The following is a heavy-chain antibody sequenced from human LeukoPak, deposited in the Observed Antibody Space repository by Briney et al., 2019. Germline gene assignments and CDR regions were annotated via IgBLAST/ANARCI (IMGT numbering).Heavy chain of an antibody. J-gene: IGHJ4*02. CDR2: IYYSGTT. Sequence: SETLSLTCTVSGGSISGHHWSWIRQSPGKGLDWFGYIYYSGTTTYNPSLKSRVTISVDTSNNQFSLRLSSVTAADTAVYYCATTRYCGSSSCWGFDYWGQGILVTVSS. CDR1: GGSISGHH. CDR3: ATTRYCGSSSCWGFDY. D-gene: IGHD2-15*01. V-gene: IGHV4-59*11.